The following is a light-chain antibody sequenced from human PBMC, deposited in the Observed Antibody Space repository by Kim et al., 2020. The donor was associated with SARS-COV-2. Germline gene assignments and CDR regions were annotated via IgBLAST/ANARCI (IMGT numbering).Light chain of an antibody. J-gene: IGLJ2*01. CDR1: RSNIGSNS. CDR2: SNS. V-gene: IGLV1-44*01. CDR3: AAWDDSLNGVV. Sequence: GQRVTLSCSGGRSNIGSNSVSWFQQLPGTAPKLLIYSNSQRPSGVPDRFSGSTSGTSASLAISGLQSEDETDYYCAAWDDSLNGVVFGGGTQLTVL.